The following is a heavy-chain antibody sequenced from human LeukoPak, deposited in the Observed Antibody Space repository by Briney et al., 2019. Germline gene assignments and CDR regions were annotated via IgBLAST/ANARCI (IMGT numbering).Heavy chain of an antibody. CDR3: ARGGYSYGSAKYFDY. CDR2: ISSTTTL. Sequence: GGSLRLSCAASGSTFSSYEMNWVRQAPGKGLEWVSYISSTTTLFYADSVKGRFTISRDNAKNSLYLQMDSLRVEDTAVYYCARGGYSYGSAKYFDYWGQGTLVTVSS. CDR1: GSTFSSYE. J-gene: IGHJ4*02. V-gene: IGHV3-48*03. D-gene: IGHD5-18*01.